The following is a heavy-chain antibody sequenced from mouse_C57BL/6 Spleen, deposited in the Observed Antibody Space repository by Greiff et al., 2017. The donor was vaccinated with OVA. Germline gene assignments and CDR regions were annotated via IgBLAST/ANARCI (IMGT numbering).Heavy chain of an antibody. CDR2: LSSGRSTL. CDR3: ARDHYYGSSHFDY. CDR1: GFTFSDYG. D-gene: IGHD1-1*01. J-gene: IGHJ2*01. Sequence: EVKLVESGGGLVKPGGSLTLSCAASGFTFSDYGMHWVRPAPEKGLAWVAYLSSGRSTLYYADTVKGRFTISRDNAKNTRFLQMTSLRSEDTAMYYCARDHYYGSSHFDYWGQGTTLTVSS. V-gene: IGHV5-17*01.